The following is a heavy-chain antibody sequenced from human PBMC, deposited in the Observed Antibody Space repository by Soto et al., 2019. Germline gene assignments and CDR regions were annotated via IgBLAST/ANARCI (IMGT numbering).Heavy chain of an antibody. CDR1: GFTFSSYG. CDR2: IKQDGSKK. CDR3: ARDCSSTSRPAYLFDY. V-gene: IGHV3-7*01. Sequence: GGSLRLSCAASGFTFSSYGMHWVRQAPGKGLEWVADIKQDGSKKYYVDSVKGRFTISRDNAKNSLYLQMNSLRAEDTAVYYCARDCSSTSRPAYLFDYWGQGTLVTVSS. D-gene: IGHD2-2*01. J-gene: IGHJ4*02.